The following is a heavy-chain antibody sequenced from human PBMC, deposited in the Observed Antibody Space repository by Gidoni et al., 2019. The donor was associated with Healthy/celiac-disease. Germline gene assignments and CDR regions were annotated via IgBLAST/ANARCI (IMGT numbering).Heavy chain of an antibody. D-gene: IGHD3-22*01. CDR2: IYYSGST. V-gene: IGHV4-30-4*01. CDR1: GGSISSGDYY. Sequence: QVQLQESGPGLVKPSPTLSLTCAVSGGSISSGDYYWSWIRQPPGKGLEWIGYIYYSGSTYYNPSLKSRVTISVDTSKNQFSLTLSSVTAADTAVYYCARYSYHDSSGYYYGGGYYFDYWGQGTLVTVSS. J-gene: IGHJ4*02. CDR3: ARYSYHDSSGYYYGGGYYFDY.